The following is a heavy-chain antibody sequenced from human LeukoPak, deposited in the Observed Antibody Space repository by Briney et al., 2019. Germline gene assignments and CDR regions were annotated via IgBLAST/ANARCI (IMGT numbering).Heavy chain of an antibody. CDR2: IRNKANSYTT. Sequence: GGSLRLSCAASGFTFDDYGMTWVRQAPGKGLEWVGRIRNKANSYTTEYAASVKGRFTISRDDSKNSLYLQMNSLKTDDTAVYYCAAEGKRITLVRGVLTPRGYYYMDVWGKGTTVTVSS. CDR1: GFTFDDYG. CDR3: AAEGKRITLVRGVLTPRGYYYMDV. D-gene: IGHD3-10*01. J-gene: IGHJ6*03. V-gene: IGHV3-72*01.